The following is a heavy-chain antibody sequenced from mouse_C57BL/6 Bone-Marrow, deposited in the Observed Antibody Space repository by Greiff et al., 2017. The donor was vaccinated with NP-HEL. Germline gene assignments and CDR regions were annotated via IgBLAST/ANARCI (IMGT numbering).Heavy chain of an antibody. CDR1: GYAFSSYW. J-gene: IGHJ4*01. CDR2: IYPGDGDT. CDR3: ARERLFITDARDY. V-gene: IGHV1-80*01. D-gene: IGHD1-1*01. Sequence: VQLQQSGAELVKPGASVKISCKASGYAFSSYWMNWVKQRPGKGLAWIGQIYPGDGDTNYNGKFKGQATLTADKPSSTAYSQLSSLTSEYSAVYFCARERLFITDARDYWGQGTSVTVSS.